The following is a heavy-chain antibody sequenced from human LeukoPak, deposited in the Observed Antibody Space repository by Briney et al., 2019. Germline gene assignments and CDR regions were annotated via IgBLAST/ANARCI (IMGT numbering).Heavy chain of an antibody. J-gene: IGHJ4*02. Sequence: PGGSLRLSCAASGFTFSNYAMSWVRQAPGKGLEWVSAISGSGGSTYYADSVKGRSTISRDNSKNTLYLQMNSLRAEDTAVYYCAKDLGYGGNLLPAGDYWGQGTLVTVSS. CDR1: GFTFSNYA. CDR2: ISGSGGST. V-gene: IGHV3-23*01. CDR3: AKDLGYGGNLLPAGDY. D-gene: IGHD4-23*01.